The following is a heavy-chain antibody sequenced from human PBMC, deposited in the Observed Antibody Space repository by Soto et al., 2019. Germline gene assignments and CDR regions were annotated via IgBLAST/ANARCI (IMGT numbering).Heavy chain of an antibody. Sequence: ASVKVSCKASGYTFTGYYMHWVRQAPGQGLEWMGWINPNSGGTSYAQKFQGRVTMTRDTSISTAYMELSRLRSDDTAVYYCARLYYDFWSGYEANYGMDVWGQGTTVTVSS. CDR3: ARLYYDFWSGYEANYGMDV. V-gene: IGHV1-2*02. CDR2: INPNSGGT. CDR1: GYTFTGYY. D-gene: IGHD3-3*01. J-gene: IGHJ6*02.